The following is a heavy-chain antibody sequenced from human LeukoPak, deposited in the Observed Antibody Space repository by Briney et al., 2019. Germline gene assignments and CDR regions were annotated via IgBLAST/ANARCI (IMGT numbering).Heavy chain of an antibody. CDR1: GFTFSGSA. V-gene: IGHV3-73*01. D-gene: IGHD3-9*01. CDR3: ARGPQRGLRYFDWLPRLGNYYYYMDV. Sequence: GGSLRLSCAASGFTFSGSAMHWVRQASGKGLEWVGRIRSKANTYATTYPASVKGRFTISRDNSKNTLYLQMNSLRAEDTAVYYCARGPQRGLRYFDWLPRLGNYYYYMDVWGKGTTVTVSS. J-gene: IGHJ6*03. CDR2: IRSKANTYAT.